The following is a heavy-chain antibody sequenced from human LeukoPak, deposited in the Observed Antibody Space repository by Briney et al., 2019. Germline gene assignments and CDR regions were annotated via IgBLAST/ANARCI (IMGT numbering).Heavy chain of an antibody. J-gene: IGHJ6*02. CDR2: MNPNSGNT. CDR1: GYTFTSYD. Sequence: ASVKVSCKASGYTFTSYDINWVRQATGQGLEWMGWMNPNSGNTGYAQKFQGRVTMTRNTSISTAYMELSSLRSEDTAVYYCARPPPAYGDYSYYYYGMDVWGRGTTVTVSS. D-gene: IGHD4-17*01. CDR3: ARPPPAYGDYSYYYYGMDV. V-gene: IGHV1-8*01.